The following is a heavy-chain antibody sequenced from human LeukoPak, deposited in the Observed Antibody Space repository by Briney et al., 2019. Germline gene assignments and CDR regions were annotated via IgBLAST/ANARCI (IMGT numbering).Heavy chain of an antibody. J-gene: IGHJ4*02. CDR2: ISSDGNTK. CDR1: GFTFSSYG. V-gene: IGHV3-30*03. CDR3: VSGLKSGTNY. Sequence: GRSLRLPCAASGFTFSSYGMHWVRQAPGKGLEWVAVISSDGNTKYYGDAVMGRFTVSRDNSKNTLSLQMNSLRVEDTAVYYCVSGLKSGTNYWGQGALVTVSS. D-gene: IGHD1-7*01.